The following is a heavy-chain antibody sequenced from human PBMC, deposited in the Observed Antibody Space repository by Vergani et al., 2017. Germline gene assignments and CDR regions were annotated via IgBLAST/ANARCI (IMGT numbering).Heavy chain of an antibody. V-gene: IGHV4-59*12. CDR2: IYYSGST. D-gene: IGHD6-13*01. J-gene: IGHJ4*02. CDR3: ARLYSSSWSADY. CDR1: GGSISSYY. Sequence: QVQLPESGPGLVKPSETLSLTCTVSGGSISSYYWSWIRQPPGKGLEWIGYIYYSGSTNYNPSLKSRVTISVDTSKNQFSLKLSSVTAADTAVYYCARLYSSSWSADYWGQGTLVTVSS.